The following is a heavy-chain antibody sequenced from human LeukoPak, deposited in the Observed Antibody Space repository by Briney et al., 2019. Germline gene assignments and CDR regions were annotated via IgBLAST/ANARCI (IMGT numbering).Heavy chain of an antibody. CDR1: GYTFTGYY. CDR2: INPNSGGT. J-gene: IGHJ6*02. CDR3: AREGPYCSSTSCYYYYYYGMDV. Sequence: ASVKVSCKASGYTFTGYYMHWVRQAPGQGLEWMGWINPNSGGTNYAQKFQGRVTMTRDTSISTAYMELSRLRSDDTAVYYCAREGPYCSSTSCYYYYYYGMDVWGQGTTVTVSS. V-gene: IGHV1-2*02. D-gene: IGHD2-2*01.